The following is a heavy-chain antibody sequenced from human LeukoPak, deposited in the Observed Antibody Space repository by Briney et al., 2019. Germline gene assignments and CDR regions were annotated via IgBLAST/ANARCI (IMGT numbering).Heavy chain of an antibody. Sequence: GGSLRLSCAAAGFNFSTYAMTWVRQAPGQGLEWVSSISGSGSSTYYADSVKGRFTISRDNSKNSLYLQMNSLRAEDTALYYCAKVAYNWISYGPFDYWGQGTLVTVSS. V-gene: IGHV3-23*01. CDR1: GFNFSTYA. CDR2: ISGSGSST. J-gene: IGHJ4*02. CDR3: AKVAYNWISYGPFDY. D-gene: IGHD1-20*01.